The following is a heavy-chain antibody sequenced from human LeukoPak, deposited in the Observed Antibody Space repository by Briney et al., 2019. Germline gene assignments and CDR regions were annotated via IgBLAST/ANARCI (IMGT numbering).Heavy chain of an antibody. CDR2: IGVSGGST. D-gene: IGHD2-2*01. J-gene: IGHJ4*02. CDR3: AKGRRRSSTSCYDY. V-gene: IGHV3-23*01. CDR1: GFTFSSYS. Sequence: GGSLRLSCAASGFTFSSYSMSWVRQAPGKGLEWVSAIGVSGGSTDYADSVKGRFTISRDNSKNTLYLQMNTLRAEDTAVYYCAKGRRRSSTSCYDYWGQGTLVTVSS.